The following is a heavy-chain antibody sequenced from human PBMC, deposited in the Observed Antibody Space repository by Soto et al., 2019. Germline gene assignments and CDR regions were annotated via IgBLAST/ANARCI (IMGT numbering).Heavy chain of an antibody. CDR1: GGTFSSYA. D-gene: IGHD4-4*01. Sequence: QVQLVQSGAEVKKPGSSVKVSCKASGGTFSSYAISWVRQAPGQGLEWMGGIIPIFGTANYAQKFQGRVTISAEESTCTAYMELSSLRSEDTAVYDCAAAQVTTEGYYYYGMDVWGQGTTVTVSS. CDR2: IIPIFGTA. V-gene: IGHV1-69*12. CDR3: AAAQVTTEGYYYYGMDV. J-gene: IGHJ6*02.